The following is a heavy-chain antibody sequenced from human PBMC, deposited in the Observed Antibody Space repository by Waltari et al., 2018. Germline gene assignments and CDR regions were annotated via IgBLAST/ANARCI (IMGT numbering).Heavy chain of an antibody. CDR2: IYYSGST. J-gene: IGHJ6*03. CDR3: ARDLIVVVPAAPNLRQAYYYMDV. CDR1: GGSISSGDYY. Sequence: QVQLQESGPGLVKPSQTLSLTCTVSGGSISSGDYYWSWIRQPPGKGLEWIGYIYYSGSTYYNPSLKSRVTISVDTSKNQFSLKLSSVTAADTAVYYCARDLIVVVPAAPNLRQAYYYMDVWGKGTTVTISS. D-gene: IGHD2-2*01. V-gene: IGHV4-30-4*08.